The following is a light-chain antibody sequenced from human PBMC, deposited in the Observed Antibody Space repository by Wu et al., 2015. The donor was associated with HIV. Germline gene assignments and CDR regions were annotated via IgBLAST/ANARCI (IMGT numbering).Light chain of an antibody. V-gene: IGKV3-15*01. J-gene: IGKJ1*01. CDR3: QQYSDWPL. Sequence: IVLTQSPATLSVSPGERVSLSCRASQSIGTNLAWYLQKPGQAPRLLISGASTRATDVPARFSGSGSRTDFTLTISSVESEDFAVYYCQQYSDWPLFGQGTKVEIK. CDR1: QSIGTN. CDR2: GAS.